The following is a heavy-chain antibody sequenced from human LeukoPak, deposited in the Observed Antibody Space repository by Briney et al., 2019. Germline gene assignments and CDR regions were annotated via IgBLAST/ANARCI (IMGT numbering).Heavy chain of an antibody. CDR1: GGSISFHY. J-gene: IGHJ2*01. CDR2: IHLSGST. V-gene: IGHV4-59*11. D-gene: IGHD3-16*01. CDR3: ARGGVWYFDL. Sequence: SETLSLTCTVSGGSISFHYWSWIRQPPGKGLEWIGYIHLSGSTYYDPSLRSRVTISGDTSKNQFSLRLNSVTAADTAVYYCARGGVWYFDLWSRGTLVTVSS.